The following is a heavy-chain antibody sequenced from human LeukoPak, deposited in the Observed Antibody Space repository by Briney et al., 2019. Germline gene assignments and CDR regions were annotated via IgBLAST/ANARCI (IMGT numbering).Heavy chain of an antibody. D-gene: IGHD7-27*01. CDR1: GYTFTSHD. J-gene: IGHJ4*02. CDR2: MSPNSGDT. CDR3: VRTPPNWGFDY. V-gene: IGHV1-8*01. Sequence: RASVNVSCKASGYTFTSHDINWVRQATGQGLEWMGWMSPNSGDTGYAQKFQGRVTMTSDSSISTAYMELSSLRSEDTAIYYCVRTPPNWGFDYWGQGTLVTVSS.